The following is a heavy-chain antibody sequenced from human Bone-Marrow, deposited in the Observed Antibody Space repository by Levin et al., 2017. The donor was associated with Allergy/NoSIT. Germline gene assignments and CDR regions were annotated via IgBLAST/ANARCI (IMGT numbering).Heavy chain of an antibody. J-gene: IGHJ4*02. V-gene: IGHV1-18*01. Sequence: ASVKVSCKTSGYGFSNYGISWVRQAPGQGLEWMGWITIFSGKTNLAQKFQGRVTMTRDISTNTAYLELRSLRNDDTAIYYCAREVADSSRKSDYWGQGTLVTVSS. CDR2: ITIFSGKT. CDR3: AREVADSSRKSDY. D-gene: IGHD2-15*01. CDR1: GYGFSNYG.